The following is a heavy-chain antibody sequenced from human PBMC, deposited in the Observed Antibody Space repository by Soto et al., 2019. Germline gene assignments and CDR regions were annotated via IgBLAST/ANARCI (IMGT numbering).Heavy chain of an antibody. V-gene: IGHV3-23*01. CDR1: GFTFSSYA. Sequence: EVQLLESGGGLVQPGGSLRLSCAGSGFTFSSYAVSWVRQAPGKGLEWVSRISDTGGSTYYADSVKGRFTISRDSSKNTLYLQMNSLRADDTAIYYCAKVAALAVGGFDYWGQGTLVTVSS. J-gene: IGHJ4*02. CDR3: AKVAALAVGGFDY. CDR2: ISDTGGST. D-gene: IGHD2-15*01.